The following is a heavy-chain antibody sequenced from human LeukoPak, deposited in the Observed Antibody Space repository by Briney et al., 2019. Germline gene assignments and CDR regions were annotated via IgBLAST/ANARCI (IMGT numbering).Heavy chain of an antibody. CDR1: GFTFSSYA. Sequence: PGRSLRLSCAASGFTFSSYAMHWVRQAPGKGLEWVAVISYDGSNKYYADSMKGRFTISRDNSKNTLYLQMNSLRAEDTAVYYCARDEAYCGGDCYSFFDYWGQGTLVTVSS. D-gene: IGHD2-21*02. CDR2: ISYDGSNK. CDR3: ARDEAYCGGDCYSFFDY. J-gene: IGHJ4*02. V-gene: IGHV3-30*04.